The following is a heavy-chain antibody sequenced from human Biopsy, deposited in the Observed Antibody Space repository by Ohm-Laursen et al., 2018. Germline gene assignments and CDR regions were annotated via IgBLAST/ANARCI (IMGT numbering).Heavy chain of an antibody. Sequence: TQTLTLTCTLSGFSVNTRGMSVTWIRQPPGKALEWLARIDWDDAKFSSASLKSRLTISKGTSGNHVVLTLSDVDPVDTGTYYCARIPIPIFSAALVYRHRRHLQGLDVWGQGTTVIVSS. CDR3: ARIPIPIFSAALVYRHRRHLQGLDV. D-gene: IGHD2-21*01. J-gene: IGHJ6*02. V-gene: IGHV2-70*16. CDR1: GFSVNTRGMS. CDR2: IDWDDAK.